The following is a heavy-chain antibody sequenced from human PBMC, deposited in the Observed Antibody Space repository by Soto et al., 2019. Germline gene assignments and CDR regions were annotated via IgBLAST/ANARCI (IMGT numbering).Heavy chain of an antibody. Sequence: SETLSLTCTVSGGSISSGGYYWSWIRQHPGKGLEWIGYIYYSGSTYYNPSLKSRVTISVDTSKNQFSLKLSSVTAADTAVYYCARSYCSSTSCYYGYGMDVWGQGTTVTVS. CDR2: IYYSGST. CDR1: GGSISSGGYY. V-gene: IGHV4-31*03. J-gene: IGHJ6*02. D-gene: IGHD2-2*01. CDR3: ARSYCSSTSCYYGYGMDV.